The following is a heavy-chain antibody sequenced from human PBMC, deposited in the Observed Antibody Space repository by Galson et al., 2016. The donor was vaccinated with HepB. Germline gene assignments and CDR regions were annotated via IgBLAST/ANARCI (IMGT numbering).Heavy chain of an antibody. J-gene: IGHJ1*01. CDR3: TKERNTWSPVQYFQH. D-gene: IGHD2-2*02. Sequence: SLRLSCATSGFKFDXFGMSWXXQVXXXGLXXVALXXGSXSSIYYADSVRGRFSVSRDSSKNTLPLEMNSLRADDTARYYCTKERNTWSPVQYFQHWGQGTLVTVSS. CDR2: XXGSXSSI. CDR1: GFKFDXFG. V-gene: IGHV3-23*01.